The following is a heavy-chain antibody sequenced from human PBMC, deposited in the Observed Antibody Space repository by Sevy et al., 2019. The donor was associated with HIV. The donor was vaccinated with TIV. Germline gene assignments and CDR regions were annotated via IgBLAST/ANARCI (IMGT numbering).Heavy chain of an antibody. Sequence: ASVKVSCKASGYTYVKHSITWVRQTPGQGLEWMGWITVYNSRTYYAQNFQGRVTMTTDTSTSTAYMELRSLRADDTAVYYCAKGPMGWSSFQNYYYGMDVWGQGTTVTVSS. V-gene: IGHV1-18*01. CDR3: AKGPMGWSSFQNYYYGMDV. CDR2: ITVYNSRT. CDR1: GYTYVKHS. J-gene: IGHJ6*02. D-gene: IGHD1-26*01.